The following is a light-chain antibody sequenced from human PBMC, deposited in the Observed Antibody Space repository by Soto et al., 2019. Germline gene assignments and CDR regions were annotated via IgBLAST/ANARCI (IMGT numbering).Light chain of an antibody. Sequence: DIQMTQSPSSLSASVGDRVTITCRASQSISSYLNWYQQKPGKAPKLLIYAASSLQSGVPSRFSGSGSGTDFTLTISSLQPEDFATYYCQQSYSTPRTFGQVTNVDIK. V-gene: IGKV1-39*01. CDR1: QSISSY. J-gene: IGKJ1*01. CDR2: AAS. CDR3: QQSYSTPRT.